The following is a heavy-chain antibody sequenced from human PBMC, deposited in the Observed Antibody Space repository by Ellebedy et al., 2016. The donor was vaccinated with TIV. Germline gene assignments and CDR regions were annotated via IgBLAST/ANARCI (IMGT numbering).Heavy chain of an antibody. CDR2: TRNKPNNYTT. D-gene: IGHD4-17*01. CDR1: GFILSDHD. Sequence: PGGSLRLSCAVSGFILSDHDMDWVRQAPGKGLEWVGRTRNKPNNYTTEYAASVKGRFTISRDDSKNSLYLQMNSLKIEDTAVYYCTGWRSGDPTWGQGTLVTVFS. J-gene: IGHJ5*02. CDR3: TGWRSGDPT. V-gene: IGHV3-72*01.